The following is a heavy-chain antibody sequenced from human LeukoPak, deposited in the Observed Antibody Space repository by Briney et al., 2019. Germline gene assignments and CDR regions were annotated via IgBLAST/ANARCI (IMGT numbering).Heavy chain of an antibody. CDR2: INPSGGST. CDR1: GYTFTSYD. V-gene: IGHV1-46*01. D-gene: IGHD6-19*01. CDR3: ARGPVDGSGWYSAPNYYFDY. J-gene: IGHJ4*02. Sequence: ASVKVSCKASGYTFTSYDINWVRQAPGQGLEWMGIINPSGGSTSYAQKFQGRVTMTRDTSTSTVYMELSSLRSEDTAVYYCARGPVDGSGWYSAPNYYFDYWGQGTLVTVSS.